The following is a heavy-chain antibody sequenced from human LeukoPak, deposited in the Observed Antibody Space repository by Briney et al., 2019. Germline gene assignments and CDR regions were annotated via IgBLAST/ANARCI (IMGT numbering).Heavy chain of an antibody. CDR3: AIGEGSSWRLTYYFDY. V-gene: IGHV3-21*01. CDR1: GFTFSSYS. D-gene: IGHD6-13*01. Sequence: GGSLRLSCAASGFTFSSYSMNWVRQAPGKGLEWVSSISSSSSYIYYADSVKGRFTISRDNAKNSLYLQMNSLRAEDTAVYYCAIGEGSSWRLTYYFDYWGQGTLVTVSS. J-gene: IGHJ4*02. CDR2: ISSSSSYI.